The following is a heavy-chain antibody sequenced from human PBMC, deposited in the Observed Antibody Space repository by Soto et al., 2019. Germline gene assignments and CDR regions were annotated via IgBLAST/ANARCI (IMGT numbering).Heavy chain of an antibody. Sequence: QITLKESGPTLVKPTQTLTLTCTFSGCSLSTSGVGVGWIRQPPGKALEWLAVIYWDDDKRSSSSLKSRLTITKDTSKNQVVLTMTNMDPVDTATYYCAHHPYYGLAPYSFDYWGQGILVTVSS. CDR3: AHHPYYGLAPYSFDY. D-gene: IGHD3-10*01. J-gene: IGHJ4*02. CDR2: IYWDDDK. CDR1: GCSLSTSGVG. V-gene: IGHV2-5*02.